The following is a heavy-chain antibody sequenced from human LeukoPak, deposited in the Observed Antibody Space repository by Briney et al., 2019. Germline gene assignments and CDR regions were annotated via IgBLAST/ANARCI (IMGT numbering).Heavy chain of an antibody. Sequence: GESLKISCKGSGYSFISYWIGWVRQMPGKGLEWMGIIYPGDSDTRYSPSFQGQVTISADKSISTAYLQWSSLKASDTAMYYCARLLEMAPRNEYFQHWGQGTLVTVSS. CDR1: GYSFISYW. D-gene: IGHD5-24*01. CDR3: ARLLEMAPRNEYFQH. J-gene: IGHJ1*01. CDR2: IYPGDSDT. V-gene: IGHV5-51*01.